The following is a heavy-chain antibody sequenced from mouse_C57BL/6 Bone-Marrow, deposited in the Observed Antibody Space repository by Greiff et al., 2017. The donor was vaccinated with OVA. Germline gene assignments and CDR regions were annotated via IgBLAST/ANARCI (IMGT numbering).Heavy chain of an antibody. CDR2: IYPGDGDT. CDR1: GYAFSSSW. CDR3: ARTLHYYGSPWFAY. D-gene: IGHD1-1*01. Sequence: VQLVESGPELVKPGASVKISCKASGYAFSSSWMNWVQQRPGKGLEWIGRIYPGDGDTNYNGKFKGKATLTADKSSSTAYMQLSSLTSEDSSVYFCARTLHYYGSPWFAYWGQGTLVTVSA. J-gene: IGHJ3*01. V-gene: IGHV1-82*01.